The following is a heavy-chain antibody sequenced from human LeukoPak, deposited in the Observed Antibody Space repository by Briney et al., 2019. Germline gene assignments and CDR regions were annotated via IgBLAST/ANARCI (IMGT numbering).Heavy chain of an antibody. V-gene: IGHV3-53*01. D-gene: IGHD4-11*01. CDR3: ASRATVTTDRFWFDP. J-gene: IGHJ5*02. CDR1: GFTVSSNY. Sequence: TGGSLRLSCAASGFTVSSNYMSWVRRAPGKGLKWVSVLYSGGSTYYADSVKGRFTISRDNSKNTLYLQMNSLRAEDTAVYYCASRATVTTDRFWFDPWGQGTLVTVSS. CDR2: LYSGGST.